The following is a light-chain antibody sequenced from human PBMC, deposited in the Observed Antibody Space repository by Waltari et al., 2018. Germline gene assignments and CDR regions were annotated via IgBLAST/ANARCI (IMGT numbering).Light chain of an antibody. CDR2: GAY. CDR3: QQYNTGPPGT. Sequence: ETVMTQSPGTLSVSPGERATLPCRASQTVNSHLAWYQQKFGQAPRPLIYGAYNRAIVVPARFSGSGSGRDFTITINSLRSEDFAVYYCQQYNTGPPGTFGQGTKVEFK. V-gene: IGKV3-15*01. J-gene: IGKJ2*01. CDR1: QTVNSH.